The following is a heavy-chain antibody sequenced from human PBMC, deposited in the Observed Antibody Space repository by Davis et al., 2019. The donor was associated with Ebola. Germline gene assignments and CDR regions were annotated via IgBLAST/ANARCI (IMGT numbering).Heavy chain of an antibody. CDR3: TTDQEPRYYYDSNPVDY. D-gene: IGHD3-22*01. V-gene: IGHV3-15*01. CDR1: GFTFSNAW. CDR2: IKSKTDGGTT. J-gene: IGHJ4*02. Sequence: PGGSLRLSCAASGFTFSNAWMSWVRQAPGKGLEWVGRIKSKTDGGTTDYAAPVKGRFTISRDDSKNTLYLQMNSLKTEDTAVYYCTTDQEPRYYYDSNPVDYWGQGTLVTVSS.